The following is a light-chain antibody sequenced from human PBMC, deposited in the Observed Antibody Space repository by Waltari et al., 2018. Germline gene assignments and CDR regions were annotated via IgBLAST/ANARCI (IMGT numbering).Light chain of an antibody. J-gene: IGLJ2*01. CDR1: NLGEKF. CDR3: QSWVGKVV. V-gene: IGLV3-1*01. CDR2: QDF. Sequence: YDLTQPPSVSVSPGQTATITCYGDNLGEKFVSWYQQRPAQSPFLVIYQDFKRPPGIPERFSGSNSGNTATLTISGAQAMDEADFYCQSWVGKVVFGGGTKLTV.